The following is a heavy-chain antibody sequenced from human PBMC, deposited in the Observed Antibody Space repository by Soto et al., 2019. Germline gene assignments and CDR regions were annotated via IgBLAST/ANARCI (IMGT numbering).Heavy chain of an antibody. CDR2: IIPIFGTA. V-gene: IGHV1-69*01. Sequence: QVQLVQSGAEVKKPGSSVKVSCKASGGTFSSYAISWVRQAPGQGLEWMGGIIPIFGTANYAQKFQGRVTITADESTSTAYMELSSLRSEDTAVYYCARGYSSSWYKSYYYYGMDVWGQGTTVTVSS. CDR1: GGTFSSYA. D-gene: IGHD6-13*01. J-gene: IGHJ6*02. CDR3: ARGYSSSWYKSYYYYGMDV.